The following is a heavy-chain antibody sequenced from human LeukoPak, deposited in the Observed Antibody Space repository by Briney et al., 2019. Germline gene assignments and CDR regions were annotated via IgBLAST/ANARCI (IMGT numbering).Heavy chain of an antibody. V-gene: IGHV5-51*01. CDR3: ARRVRNYYDSSGYYYDY. J-gene: IGHJ4*02. Sequence: HGESLKICCKGSGYTFTSYWIGWVRQMPGKGLEWMGIIYPGDSDTTYSPSFQGQVTISADKSISTAYLQWSSLKASDTAMYYCARRVRNYYDSSGYYYDYWGQGTLVTVSS. CDR2: IYPGDSDT. CDR1: GYTFTSYW. D-gene: IGHD3-22*01.